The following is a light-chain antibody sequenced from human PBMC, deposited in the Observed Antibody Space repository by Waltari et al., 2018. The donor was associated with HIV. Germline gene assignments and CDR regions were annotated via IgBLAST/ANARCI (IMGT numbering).Light chain of an antibody. CDR2: AAS. J-gene: IGKJ1*01. CDR3: QQSYSTPGT. V-gene: IGKV1-39*01. CDR1: QSISSY. Sequence: DIQITQSPSSLSASVGDRVTITCRASQSISSYLDWYQQKPGKAPKLLIYAASSLQSGVPSRFSGRGSGTDFTLTISSLQPEDIATYYCQQSYSTPGTFGQGTKVEIK.